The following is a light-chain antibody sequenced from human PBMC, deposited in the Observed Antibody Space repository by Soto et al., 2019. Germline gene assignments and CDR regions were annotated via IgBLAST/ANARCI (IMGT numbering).Light chain of an antibody. Sequence: DIQMTQSPSTLYASVGDRVTITCRASQSIGASLAWFQQKPGKAPNLLIYKASSLESGVPPRFSGSGSGTEFTLTISTLQPDDFATYYCQQYNSSPLTFGGGTKVEIK. CDR2: KAS. CDR1: QSIGAS. CDR3: QQYNSSPLT. J-gene: IGKJ4*01. V-gene: IGKV1-5*03.